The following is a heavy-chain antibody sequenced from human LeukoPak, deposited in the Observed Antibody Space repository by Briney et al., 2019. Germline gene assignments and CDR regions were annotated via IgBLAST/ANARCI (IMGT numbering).Heavy chain of an antibody. D-gene: IGHD1-26*01. CDR2: IHYSGTT. V-gene: IGHV4-59*08. Sequence: PPETLSLTCTVSGGSISGYYWSWVRQPPGKGLEFIGYIHYSGTTNYNPSLKSRVTISADTSKNQFSLSLNSVTAADTAIYYCASHSSLLNWFDPWGQGILVTVSS. J-gene: IGHJ5*02. CDR3: ASHSSLLNWFDP. CDR1: GGSISGYY.